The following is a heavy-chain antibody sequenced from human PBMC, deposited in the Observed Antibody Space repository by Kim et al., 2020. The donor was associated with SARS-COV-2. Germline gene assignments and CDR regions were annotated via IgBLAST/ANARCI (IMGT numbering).Heavy chain of an antibody. V-gene: IGHV4-4*02. CDR3: ARGYSSGWYHY. Sequence: SETLSLTCAVSGASISSSYWWSWVRQPPGTGLEWIGEIYHSGTTNYNPSLKSRLTISVDKSKNQFSLNLTSVTAADTAVYYCARGYSSGWYHYWGQGTLVTVSS. CDR1: GASISSSYW. CDR2: IYHSGTT. J-gene: IGHJ4*02. D-gene: IGHD6-19*01.